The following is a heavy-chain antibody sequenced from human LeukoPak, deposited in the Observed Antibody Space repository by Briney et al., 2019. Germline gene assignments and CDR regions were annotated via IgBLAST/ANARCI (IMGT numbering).Heavy chain of an antibody. Sequence: GSLRLSCAASGFTFSSYAMSWVRQAPGKELEWVSAISGSGGSTYYADSVKGRFTISRDNSKNTLYLQMNSLRAEDTAVYYCAIKPQMTHVDYWGQGTLVTVSS. V-gene: IGHV3-23*01. CDR1: GFTFSSYA. CDR2: ISGSGGST. J-gene: IGHJ4*02. CDR3: AIKPQMTHVDY. D-gene: IGHD2-21*02.